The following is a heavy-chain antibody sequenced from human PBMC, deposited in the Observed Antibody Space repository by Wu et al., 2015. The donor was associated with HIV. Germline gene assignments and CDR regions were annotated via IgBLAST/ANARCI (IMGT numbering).Heavy chain of an antibody. V-gene: IGHV1-2*02. CDR3: ARALRPVADALELDY. CDR2: INHNGGGA. CDR1: GYSFTDYH. D-gene: IGHD6-19*01. Sequence: QVQLVQSGTEVKKPGASVKVSCKASGYSFTDYHLHWVRQAPGQGLEWMGWINHNGGGATYAQKFQGRVAMTRDSSISTAFLELRGLRFDDTAIYYCARALRPVADALELDYWGQGTLVTVSS. J-gene: IGHJ4*02.